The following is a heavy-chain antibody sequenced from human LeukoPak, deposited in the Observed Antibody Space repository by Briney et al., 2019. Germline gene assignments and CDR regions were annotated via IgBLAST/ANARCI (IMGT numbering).Heavy chain of an antibody. CDR3: AREPYGSGSFRTDYYYMDV. CDR1: GFTSTGYY. J-gene: IGHJ6*03. V-gene: IGHV1-2*02. Sequence: ASVKVSCKASGFTSTGYYMHWVRQAPGQGLEWMGWINPNSGGTNYAQKFQGRVTMTRDTSISTAYMELSRLTSDDTAVYYCAREPYGSGSFRTDYYYMDVWGKGTTVTISS. CDR2: INPNSGGT. D-gene: IGHD3-10*01.